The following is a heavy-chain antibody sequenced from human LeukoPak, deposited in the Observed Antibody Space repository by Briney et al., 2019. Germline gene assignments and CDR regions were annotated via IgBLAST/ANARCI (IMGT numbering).Heavy chain of an antibody. D-gene: IGHD3-22*01. J-gene: IGHJ4*02. CDR3: ARHRGYFGTSGYWTLDD. CDR1: GYSFTSYW. V-gene: IGHV5-51*01. CDR2: IYPGDSDT. Sequence: GESLKISCKGSGYSFTSYWIGWVRQMPGKGLEWMGIIYPGDSDTTYSPSLEGQVTISADKSINTAYLQWSSLKASDTAIYYCARHRGYFGTSGYWTLDDWGQGTLVTVSS.